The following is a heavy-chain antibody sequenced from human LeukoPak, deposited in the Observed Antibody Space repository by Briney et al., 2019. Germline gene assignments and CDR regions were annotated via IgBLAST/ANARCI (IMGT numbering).Heavy chain of an antibody. D-gene: IGHD4-17*01. CDR1: GYTFTGYY. CDR2: INPNSGGT. CDR3: ARDIVSSFLKGATVTHVFDH. Sequence: ASVKVSCKASGYTFTGYYMHWVRQAPGQGLEWMGWINPNSGGTNYAQKFQGWVTMTRDTSISTVYMELSRLRSDDTAVYYCARDIVSSFLKGATVTHVFDHWGQGTLVTVSS. V-gene: IGHV1-2*04. J-gene: IGHJ4*02.